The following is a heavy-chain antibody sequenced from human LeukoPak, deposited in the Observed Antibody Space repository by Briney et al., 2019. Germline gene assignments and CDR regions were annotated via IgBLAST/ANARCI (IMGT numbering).Heavy chain of an antibody. J-gene: IGHJ4*02. V-gene: IGHV3-30*02. CDR1: GFTFSSYG. Sequence: PGGSLRLSCAASGFTFSSYGMHWVRQAPGKGLEWVAFIRYDGSNKYYADSVKGRFTISRDNAKNSLYLQMNSLRAEDTAVYYCARGSGYERPFDYWGQGTLVTVSS. CDR2: IRYDGSNK. D-gene: IGHD5-12*01. CDR3: ARGSGYERPFDY.